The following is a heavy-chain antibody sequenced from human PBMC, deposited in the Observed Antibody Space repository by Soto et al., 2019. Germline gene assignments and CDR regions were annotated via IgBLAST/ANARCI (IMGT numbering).Heavy chain of an antibody. V-gene: IGHV4-59*01. CDR3: ARVDSRADRYYFDY. D-gene: IGHD2-15*01. J-gene: IGHJ4*02. CDR2: IYYSGST. CDR1: GGSISGYY. Sequence: SETLSLTCTVSGGSISGYYWSWIRQPPGKGLEWIGYIYYSGSTNYNPSLKSRVTISVDTSKNQFSLKLSSVTAADTAVYYCARVDSRADRYYFDYWGQGTLVTVSS.